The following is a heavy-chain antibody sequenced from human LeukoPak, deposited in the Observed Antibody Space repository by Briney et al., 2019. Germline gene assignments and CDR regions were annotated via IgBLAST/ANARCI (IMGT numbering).Heavy chain of an antibody. J-gene: IGHJ5*02. CDR1: GYTFTVYY. CDR3: ARGEVENWFDP. Sequence: ASVKVSCKASGYTFTVYYIHWVRQAPGQGLEWMEWINPSSGGTNYAQKFQGRVTMTRDTSISTASMELSRLRSDDTAVYYCARGEVENWFDPWGQGTLVTVSS. V-gene: IGHV1-2*02. CDR2: INPSSGGT.